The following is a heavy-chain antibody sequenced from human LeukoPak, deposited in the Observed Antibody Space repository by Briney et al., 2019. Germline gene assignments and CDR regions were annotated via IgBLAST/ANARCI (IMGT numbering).Heavy chain of an antibody. CDR3: VRARLIRLENFFDY. V-gene: IGHV3-48*03. J-gene: IGHJ4*02. CDR2: TSRGGSDI. CDR1: GFTFSNHE. Sequence: TGGSLRLSCVTSGFTFSNHEMNWVRQAPGKGLEWVAYTSRGGSDISYADSAKGRFTISSDIASNTLYLQMNSLRVEDTAVYFCVRARLIRLENFFDYWGQGTLVTVSS. D-gene: IGHD2-21*01.